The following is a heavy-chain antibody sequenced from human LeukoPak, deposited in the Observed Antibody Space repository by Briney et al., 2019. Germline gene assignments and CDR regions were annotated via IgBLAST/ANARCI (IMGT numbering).Heavy chain of an antibody. Sequence: PSETLSLTCTVSGGSISSSSYYWGWIRQPPGKGLQWIGSIYYSGSTYYNPSLKSRVTISVDTSKNQFSLKLSSVTAADTAVYYCAGLVPAATRREFLGWFDPWGQGTLVTVSS. V-gene: IGHV4-39*01. J-gene: IGHJ5*02. CDR2: IYYSGST. D-gene: IGHD2-2*01. CDR1: GGSISSSSYY. CDR3: AGLVPAATRREFLGWFDP.